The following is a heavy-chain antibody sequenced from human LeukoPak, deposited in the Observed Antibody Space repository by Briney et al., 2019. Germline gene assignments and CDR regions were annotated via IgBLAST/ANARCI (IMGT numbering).Heavy chain of an antibody. Sequence: GRSLRLSCAASGFTFSNYGMHWVRQAPGKGLEWVAVIWYDGSNKYYADSVKGRFAISRDNSKNTLYLQMNSLRAGDTAVYYCARDYYDSSGYPSFDPWGQGTLVTVSS. J-gene: IGHJ5*02. CDR2: IWYDGSNK. V-gene: IGHV3-33*01. CDR3: ARDYYDSSGYPSFDP. D-gene: IGHD3-22*01. CDR1: GFTFSNYG.